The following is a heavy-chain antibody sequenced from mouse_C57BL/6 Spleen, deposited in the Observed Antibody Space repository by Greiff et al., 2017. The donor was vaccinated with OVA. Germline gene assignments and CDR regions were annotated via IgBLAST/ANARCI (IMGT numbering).Heavy chain of an antibody. J-gene: IGHJ3*01. CDR2: ISYDGSN. CDR3: AREYSNYVAWFAY. CDR1: GYSITSGYY. Sequence: VQLKESGPGLVKPSQSLSLTCSVTGYSITSGYYWNWIRQFPGNKLEWMGYISYDGSNNYNPSLKNRISITRDTSKNQFFLKLNSVTTEDTATYYCAREYSNYVAWFAYWGQGTLVTVSA. V-gene: IGHV3-6*01. D-gene: IGHD2-5*01.